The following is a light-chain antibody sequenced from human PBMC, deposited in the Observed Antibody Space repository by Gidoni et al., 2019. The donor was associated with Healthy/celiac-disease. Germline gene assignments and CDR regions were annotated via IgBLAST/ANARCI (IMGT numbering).Light chain of an antibody. CDR1: SSDVGGYNY. Sequence: QSALPQPPSASGSPGQSVTISCTGTSSDVGGYNYVAWYQQPPGKAPKLMIYEVSKRPSGVPDRFSGSKSGNTASLTVSGLQAEDEADYYCSSYAGSTHVVFGGGTKLTVL. V-gene: IGLV2-8*01. J-gene: IGLJ2*01. CDR3: SSYAGSTHVV. CDR2: EVS.